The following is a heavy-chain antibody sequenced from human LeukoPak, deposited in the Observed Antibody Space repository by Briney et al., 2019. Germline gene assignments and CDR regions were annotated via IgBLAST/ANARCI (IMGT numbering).Heavy chain of an antibody. CDR3: AKASAMIVVVSKHFDY. CDR1: GFTFSSYA. CDR2: ISGSGGST. Sequence: GGSLRLSRAASGFTFSSYAMSWVRQAPGKGLEWVSAISGSGGSTYYADSVKGRFTTSRDNSKNTLYLQMNSLRAEDTAVYYCAKASAMIVVVSKHFDYWGQGTLVTVSS. V-gene: IGHV3-23*01. D-gene: IGHD3-22*01. J-gene: IGHJ4*02.